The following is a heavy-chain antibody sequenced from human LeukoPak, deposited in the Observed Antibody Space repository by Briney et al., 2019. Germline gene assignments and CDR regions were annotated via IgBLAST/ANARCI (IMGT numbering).Heavy chain of an antibody. J-gene: IGHJ6*02. CDR1: GFTFSSYA. CDR3: ARDVLYVFQRMDV. D-gene: IGHD3-3*01. CDR2: ISYDGSNK. V-gene: IGHV3-30-3*01. Sequence: GGSLSLSCAASGFTFSSYAMHWVRQAPGKGLEWVAVISYDGSNKYYADSVKGRFTISRDNSKNTLYLQMNSLRAEDTAVYYCARDVLYVFQRMDVWGQGTTVTVSS.